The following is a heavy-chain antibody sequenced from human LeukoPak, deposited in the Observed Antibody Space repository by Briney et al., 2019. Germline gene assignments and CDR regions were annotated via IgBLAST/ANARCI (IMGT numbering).Heavy chain of an antibody. CDR3: AKVSSSGVYFFDY. Sequence: GGSLRLSCAASGFTFSRSSMSWVRQAPGKGLEWVSSISTTSYIYYTDSVKGRFTISRDNAQNSLYLQMNSLRAEDTAVYYRAKVSSSGVYFFDYWGQGALITVSS. D-gene: IGHD6-6*01. J-gene: IGHJ4*02. V-gene: IGHV3-21*01. CDR2: ISTTSYI. CDR1: GFTFSRSS.